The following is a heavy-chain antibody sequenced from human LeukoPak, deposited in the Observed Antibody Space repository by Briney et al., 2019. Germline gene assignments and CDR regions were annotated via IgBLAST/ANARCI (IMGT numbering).Heavy chain of an antibody. Sequence: GGSLRLSCAASGFTFSSYSMNWVRQAPGKGLEWVSSISSSSSYIYYADSVKSRFTISRDNANNTLYLQMNTLRDEDTAVYYCARGPRYSFYWGQGTLVSVSS. CDR1: GFTFSSYS. CDR2: ISSSSSYI. J-gene: IGHJ4*02. CDR3: ARGPRYSFY. D-gene: IGHD6-13*01. V-gene: IGHV3-21*04.